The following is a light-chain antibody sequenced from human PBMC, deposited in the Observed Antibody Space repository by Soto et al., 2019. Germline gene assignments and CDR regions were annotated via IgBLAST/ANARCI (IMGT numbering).Light chain of an antibody. Sequence: QSALTQPASVSGSPGQSITISCTGTSSDIGDYNFVSWYQHYPGQAPKLMIYEVSNRPSGVSNRFSASKSGNTASLTISGLQTEDEADSYCASYTTGSTLVVVGGGTKLTGL. J-gene: IGLJ3*02. V-gene: IGLV2-14*01. CDR1: SSDIGDYNF. CDR3: ASYTTGSTLVV. CDR2: EVS.